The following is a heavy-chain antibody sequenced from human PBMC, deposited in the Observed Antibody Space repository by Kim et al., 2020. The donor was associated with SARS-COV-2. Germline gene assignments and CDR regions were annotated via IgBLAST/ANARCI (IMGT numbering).Heavy chain of an antibody. D-gene: IGHD3-10*01. CDR1: GFSFSTYW. CDR2: ISTDGIIT. J-gene: IGHJ4*02. Sequence: GGSLRLSCAASGFSFSTYWMHWVRQAPGKGLVWVSRISTDGIITAYADSVKGRFTISRDNAKNTLYLQMNSLSAEDTAVYYCVRGLGVRMFDYWGRGSL. V-gene: IGHV3-74*01. CDR3: VRGLGVRMFDY.